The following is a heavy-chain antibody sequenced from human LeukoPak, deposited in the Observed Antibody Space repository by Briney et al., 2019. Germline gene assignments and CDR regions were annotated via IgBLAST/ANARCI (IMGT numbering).Heavy chain of an antibody. V-gene: IGHV3-23*01. D-gene: IGHD4-23*01. Sequence: GGSLSLLCGASGLPYRSYALGWVGQPPARGLEWVSSISGSCAGTYYPDSVKVRFAMSRDNSKNTLYLQMNSLRAEDTAIYYCAKDIYGGQNSGYWGQGTVVTVSS. CDR2: ISGSCAGT. J-gene: IGHJ4*02. CDR1: GLPYRSYA. CDR3: AKDIYGGQNSGY.